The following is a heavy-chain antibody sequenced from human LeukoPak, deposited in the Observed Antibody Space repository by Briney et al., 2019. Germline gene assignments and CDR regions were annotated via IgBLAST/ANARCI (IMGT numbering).Heavy chain of an antibody. CDR1: GGSISSYY. CDR2: IYYSGST. CDR3: ARGQLSITGTLIDY. Sequence: NPSETLSLTCTVSGGSISSYYWSWIRQPPGKGLEWIGYIYYSGSTNYNPSLKSRVTISVDTSKNQFSLKLSSVTAADTAVYYCARGQLSITGTLIDYWGQGTLVTVSS. V-gene: IGHV4-59*08. J-gene: IGHJ4*02. D-gene: IGHD1-20*01.